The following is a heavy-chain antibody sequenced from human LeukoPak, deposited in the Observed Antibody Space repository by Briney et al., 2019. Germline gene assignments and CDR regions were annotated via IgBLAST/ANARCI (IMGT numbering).Heavy chain of an antibody. V-gene: IGHV4-59*01. D-gene: IGHD3-22*01. J-gene: IGHJ5*02. CDR3: ARASGGYYNNWFDP. CDR2: IYYSGST. CDR1: GGSLSTYY. Sequence: SETLSLTCTVSGGSLSTYYWSWIRQPPGKGLEWMGYIYYSGSTNYNLSLKSRVTISVDTSKNLFSLELSSVTAADTAIYYCARASGGYYNNWFDPWGQGTLVTVSS.